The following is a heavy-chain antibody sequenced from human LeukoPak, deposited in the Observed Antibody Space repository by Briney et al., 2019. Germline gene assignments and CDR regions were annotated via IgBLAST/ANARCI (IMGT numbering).Heavy chain of an antibody. J-gene: IGHJ6*02. CDR3: AKVLAYYYDSSGYFRASRYYYGMDV. CDR1: GFTFSSYA. CDR2: ISGSGGST. D-gene: IGHD3-22*01. Sequence: PGGSLRLSCAASGFTFSSYAMSWVRQAPGKGLEWASAISGSGGSTYYADSVKGRFTISRDNSKNTLYLQMNSLRAEDTAVYYFAKVLAYYYDSSGYFRASRYYYGMDVWGQGTTVTVS. V-gene: IGHV3-23*01.